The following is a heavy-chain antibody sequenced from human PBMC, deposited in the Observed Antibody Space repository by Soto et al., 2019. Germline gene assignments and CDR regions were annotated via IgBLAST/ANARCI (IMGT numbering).Heavy chain of an antibody. J-gene: IGHJ6*02. Sequence: ASVKVSCKVSGYTLTELSMHWVRQAPGKGLEWMGGFDPEDGETIYAQKFQGRVTMTEDTSTDTAYIELSSLRSEDTAVYYCATSVVPAAINYYGMDVWGQGTTVTVSS. V-gene: IGHV1-24*01. D-gene: IGHD2-2*01. CDR1: GYTLTELS. CDR3: ATSVVPAAINYYGMDV. CDR2: FDPEDGET.